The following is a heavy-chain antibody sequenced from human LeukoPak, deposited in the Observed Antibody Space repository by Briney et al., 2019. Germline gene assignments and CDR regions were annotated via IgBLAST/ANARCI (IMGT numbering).Heavy chain of an antibody. V-gene: IGHV3-48*02. CDR2: IGSGSSPI. J-gene: IGHJ4*02. D-gene: IGHD3-22*01. Sequence: GGSLRLSCVASGFTFSTFGMNWVRQAPGKGLEWVSYIGSGSSPIYYADSVKGRSIMSRHNAKNSLYLQMNSLRDEDAAVYYCARASPSGYDYWGQGTLVTVSS. CDR3: ARASPSGYDY. CDR1: GFTFSTFG.